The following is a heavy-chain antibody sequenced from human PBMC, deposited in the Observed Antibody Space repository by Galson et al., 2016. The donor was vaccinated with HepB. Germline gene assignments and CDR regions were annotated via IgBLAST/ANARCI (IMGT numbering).Heavy chain of an antibody. J-gene: IGHJ4*02. CDR2: ISSSSNSM. Sequence: SLRLSCAASGFIFNSYSMNWVRQAPGKGLEWISYISSSSNSMYYADSVKGRFTISRDNAKNSLYLQMNSLRDEGTAVYYCVKGAGTIDYWGQGTLVTVSS. V-gene: IGHV3-48*02. D-gene: IGHD6-19*01. CDR1: GFIFNSYS. CDR3: VKGAGTIDY.